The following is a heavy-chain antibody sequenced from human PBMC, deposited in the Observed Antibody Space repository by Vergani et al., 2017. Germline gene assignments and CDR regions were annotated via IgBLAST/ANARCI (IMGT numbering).Heavy chain of an antibody. CDR1: GGTFSSYT. Sequence: QVQLVQSGAEVKKPGSSVKVSCKASGGTFSSYTISWVQQAPGQGLEWMGRIIPILGIANYAQKFQGRVTITADKSTSTAYMELSSLRSEDTAVYYCARGQYYYDSSGYYYYYYGMDVWGQGTTVTVSS. D-gene: IGHD3-22*01. J-gene: IGHJ6*02. V-gene: IGHV1-69*02. CDR2: IIPILGIA. CDR3: ARGQYYYDSSGYYYYYYGMDV.